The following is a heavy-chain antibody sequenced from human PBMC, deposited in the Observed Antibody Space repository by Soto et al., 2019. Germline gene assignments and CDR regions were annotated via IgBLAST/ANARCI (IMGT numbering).Heavy chain of an antibody. J-gene: IGHJ6*02. CDR1: GFTFSSYS. CDR2: ISSSSSTI. CDR3: ARFYYDSSGYYAYYYGMDV. Sequence: EVQLVESGGGLVPPGGSLSLSCAASGFTFSSYSMNWVRQAPGKGLEWVSYISSSSSTIYYADSVKGRFTIYRDNAKNSLYLQMNCLRDEDTAVYYCARFYYDSSGYYAYYYGMDVWCQGTTVTVSS. V-gene: IGHV3-48*02. D-gene: IGHD3-22*01.